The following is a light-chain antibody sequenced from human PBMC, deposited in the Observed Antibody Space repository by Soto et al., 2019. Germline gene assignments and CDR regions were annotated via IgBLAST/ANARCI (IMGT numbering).Light chain of an antibody. CDR3: SSYTSSSTLGV. V-gene: IGLV2-14*01. J-gene: IGLJ2*01. CDR2: EVS. CDR1: SSDVGGYNY. Sequence: QSALTQPASVSGSPGQSITISCTGTSSDVGGYNYVSWYQQHPGKAPKLMIYEVSNRPSGVSNRFSGSKSGNTASLTISGLQAEDEADNYCSSYTSSSTLGVFGGGTKLT.